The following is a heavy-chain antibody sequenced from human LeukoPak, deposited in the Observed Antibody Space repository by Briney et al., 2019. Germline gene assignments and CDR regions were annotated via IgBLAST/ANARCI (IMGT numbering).Heavy chain of an antibody. V-gene: IGHV1-2*06. CDR2: INPNSGGT. J-gene: IGHJ4*02. D-gene: IGHD5-18*01. Sequence: GASVKVSCKASGYTFTGYYMHWVRQAPGQGLEWMGRINPNSGGTNYAQKFQGRVTMTRDTSISTAHMELSRLRSDDTAVYYCARRRGYSYGSSFGYWGQGTLVTVSS. CDR3: ARRRGYSYGSSFGY. CDR1: GYTFTGYY.